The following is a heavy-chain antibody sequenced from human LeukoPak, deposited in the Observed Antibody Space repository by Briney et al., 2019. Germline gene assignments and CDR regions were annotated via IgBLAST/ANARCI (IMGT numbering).Heavy chain of an antibody. D-gene: IGHD4-17*01. CDR3: ARDSSTVTPKKDPSDY. CDR1: GFTFSSYA. Sequence: GGSLRLSCAASGFTFSSYAMSWVRQAPGKGLEWVSAISGSGGSTYYADSVKGRFTISRDNSKNTLYLQMNSLRAEDTAVYYCARDSSTVTPKKDPSDYWGQGTLVTVSS. CDR2: ISGSGGST. V-gene: IGHV3-23*01. J-gene: IGHJ4*02.